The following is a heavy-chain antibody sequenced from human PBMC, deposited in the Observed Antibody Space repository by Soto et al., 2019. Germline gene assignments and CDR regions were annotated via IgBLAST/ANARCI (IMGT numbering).Heavy chain of an antibody. J-gene: IGHJ4*02. V-gene: IGHV1-18*01. CDR3: ARGRYGDY. CDR1: GYGFTTYG. D-gene: IGHD1-1*01. CDR2: INAHNGNT. Sequence: QVHLVQSGAEVKKPGASVKVSCKGSGYGFTTYGITWVRQAPGQGLAWMAWINAHNGNTNYAQKLQGRVTVTRDTSTSTAHMELRSLRSDDTAVYYYARGRYGDYWGQGALVTVSS.